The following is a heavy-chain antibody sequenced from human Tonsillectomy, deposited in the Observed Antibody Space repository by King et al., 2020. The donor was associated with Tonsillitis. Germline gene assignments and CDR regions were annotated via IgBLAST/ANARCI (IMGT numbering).Heavy chain of an antibody. CDR3: ARDGPWYDSSVTGFDP. CDR2: ISSSSSYI. V-gene: IGHV3-21*01. J-gene: IGHJ5*02. CDR1: GFTFSSYS. D-gene: IGHD3-22*01. Sequence: VQLVPSGGGLVKPGGSLRLSCAASGFTFSSYSMNWVRQAPGKGLEWVSSISSSSSYIYYADSVKGRFTISRDNAKNSLYLQMNSLRAEDTAVYYWARDGPWYDSSVTGFDPWGQGTLVTVSS.